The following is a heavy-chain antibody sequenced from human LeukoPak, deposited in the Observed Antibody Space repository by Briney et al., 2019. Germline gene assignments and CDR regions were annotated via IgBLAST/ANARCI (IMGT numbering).Heavy chain of an antibody. J-gene: IGHJ3*02. CDR1: GYTFTGYY. Sequence: ASVKVSCKASGYTFTGYYMHWVRQAPGQGLEWVGWINPNSGGTNYAQKFQGRVTMTRDTSISTAYMELSRLRSDDTAVYYCTRERSIAARPIKGAFDIWGQGTMVTVSS. CDR2: INPNSGGT. CDR3: TRERSIAARPIKGAFDI. V-gene: IGHV1-2*02. D-gene: IGHD6-6*01.